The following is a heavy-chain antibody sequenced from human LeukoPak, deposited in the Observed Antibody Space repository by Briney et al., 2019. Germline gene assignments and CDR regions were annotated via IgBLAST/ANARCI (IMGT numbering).Heavy chain of an antibody. D-gene: IGHD1-26*01. CDR2: IRSKTYGGTT. CDR1: GFIFCDYA. V-gene: IGHV3-49*04. CDR3: TKVEWELPRN. Sequence: PGGSLRLSCRPAGFIFCDYAMSWVRQAPGKGLEWVGFIRSKTYGGTTEYDASVKDIFTISRDDSKSIAYLQMNSLKTEDTGVYYCTKVEWELPRNWGQGTLVTVST. J-gene: IGHJ4*02.